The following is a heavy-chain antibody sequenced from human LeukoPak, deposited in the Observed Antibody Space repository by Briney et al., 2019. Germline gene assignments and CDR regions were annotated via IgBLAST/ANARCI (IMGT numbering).Heavy chain of an antibody. D-gene: IGHD6-19*01. CDR1: GGTFNNCG. CDR3: ARSLGIAVTSVYGMDV. J-gene: IGHJ6*02. V-gene: IGHV1-69*13. Sequence: SVKVSCKASGGTFNNCGVTWVRQAPGQGLEWMGGIIPMFGTVNYAQNLQGRVTITSDEYTSTVYMEMRSLISEDTAVYYCARSLGIAVTSVYGMDVWGQGTTAIVSS. CDR2: IIPMFGTV.